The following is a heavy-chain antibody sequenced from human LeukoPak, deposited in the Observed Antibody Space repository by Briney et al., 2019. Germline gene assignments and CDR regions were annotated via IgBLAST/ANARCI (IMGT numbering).Heavy chain of an antibody. CDR1: GYTFTSYD. CDR2: MNPNSGNT. J-gene: IGHJ4*02. Sequence: GASVKVSCKASGYTFTSYDINWVRQATGQGLEWMGWMNPNSGNTGYAQKFQGRVTMTRNTSISTAYMELSSLRSEDTAVYYCARARIGYGDYAFDYWGRGTLVTVSS. V-gene: IGHV1-8*01. CDR3: ARARIGYGDYAFDY. D-gene: IGHD4-17*01.